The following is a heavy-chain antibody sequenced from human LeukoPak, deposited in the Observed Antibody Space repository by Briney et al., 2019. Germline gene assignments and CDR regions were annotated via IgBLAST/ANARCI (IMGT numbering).Heavy chain of an antibody. Sequence: ASVKVSCKASGYTFTSYGISWVRQAPGQGLEWMGWISAYNGNTNYAQKLQGRVTMTTDTSTSTAYMELRSLRSDDTAVYYCATVVVGEMYFDSWGQGTLVTVSS. CDR1: GYTFTSYG. CDR2: ISAYNGNT. D-gene: IGHD1-26*01. CDR3: ATVVVGEMYFDS. V-gene: IGHV1-18*01. J-gene: IGHJ4*02.